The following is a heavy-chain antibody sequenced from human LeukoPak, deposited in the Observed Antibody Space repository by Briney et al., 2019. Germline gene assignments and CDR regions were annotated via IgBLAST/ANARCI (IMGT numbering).Heavy chain of an antibody. CDR2: ISGSGGST. D-gene: IGHD3-3*01. V-gene: IGHV3-23*01. CDR3: AKRITIFGVVNGKEDAFDI. CDR1: GFTFSSFT. Sequence: GGSLRLSCAASGFTFSSFTMTWVRQAPGKGLEWVSAISGSGGSTYYADSVKGRFTISRDNSKNTLYLQMNSLRAEDTAVYYCAKRITIFGVVNGKEDAFDIWGQGTMVTVSS. J-gene: IGHJ3*02.